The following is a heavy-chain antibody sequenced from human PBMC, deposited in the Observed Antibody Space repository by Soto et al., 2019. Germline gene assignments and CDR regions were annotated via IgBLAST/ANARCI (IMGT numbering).Heavy chain of an antibody. CDR3: AKDILSYPTPYGMDV. V-gene: IGHV3-43*01. CDR2: ISWDGGST. D-gene: IGHD1-26*01. J-gene: IGHJ6*02. CDR1: GFTFDDYT. Sequence: PGGSLRLSCAASGFTFDDYTMHWVRQAPGKGLEWVSLISWDGGSTYYADSVKGRFTISRDNSKNSLYLQMNSLRTEDTALYYYAKDILSYPTPYGMDVWGQGTTVTVSS.